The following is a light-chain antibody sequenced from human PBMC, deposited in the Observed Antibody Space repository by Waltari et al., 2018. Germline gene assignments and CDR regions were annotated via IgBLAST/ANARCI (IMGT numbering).Light chain of an antibody. V-gene: IGKV4-1*01. J-gene: IGKJ4*01. CDR1: QSVLYSSNNNNY. Sequence: DIVMTQSPDSLAASLGARATIHCKSSQSVLYSSNNNNYLAWYQQKPGQPPKLLIYWASTRDSGVPDRFSGSGSGTDFTLTISSLQAEDVAVYYCQQYFSTPLTFGGGTKVEIK. CDR2: WAS. CDR3: QQYFSTPLT.